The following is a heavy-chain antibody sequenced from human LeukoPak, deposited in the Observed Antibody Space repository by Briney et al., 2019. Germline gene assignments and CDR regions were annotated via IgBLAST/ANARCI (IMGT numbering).Heavy chain of an antibody. CDR2: ISPSSNTI. CDR1: GFTFSAYS. CDR3: AKVLLAFTIFEYYYGMDV. V-gene: IGHV3-48*02. J-gene: IGHJ6*02. D-gene: IGHD3-3*01. Sequence: GGSLRLSCAVSGFTFSAYSMSWVRQAPGKGLEWVSFISPSSNTIYYADSVKGRFTISRDNHKNSLFLQMNSLRDDDTAVYYCAKVLLAFTIFEYYYGMDVWGQGTTVTVSS.